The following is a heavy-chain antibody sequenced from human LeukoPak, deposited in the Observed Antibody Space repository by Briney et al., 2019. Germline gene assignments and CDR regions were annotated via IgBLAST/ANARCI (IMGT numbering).Heavy chain of an antibody. D-gene: IGHD6-19*01. Sequence: SETLSLTCTVSGGSISSSSYYWGWIRQPPGKGLEWIGSIYYSGRCYYDPSFRSRVTLSVDTSKKQFSLKLSSVNAADTAVYYCARQEIAVADAFDYWGQGTLVTVSS. CDR3: ARQEIAVADAFDY. CDR1: GGSISSSSYY. J-gene: IGHJ4*02. V-gene: IGHV4-39*01. CDR2: IYYSGRC.